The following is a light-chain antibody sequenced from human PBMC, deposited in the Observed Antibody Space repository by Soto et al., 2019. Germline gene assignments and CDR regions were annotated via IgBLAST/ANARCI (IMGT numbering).Light chain of an antibody. V-gene: IGKV3-20*01. CDR3: QQYGSSLWT. Sequence: EIGLTQSPGTLSLSPGERDTLSCRASQSVSSSYLAWYQQKPGQAPRLLIYGASSRATGIPDRFSGSGSGTDFTLTISRLEPEDFGVYYCQQYGSSLWTFGQGTKVEIK. CDR1: QSVSSSY. J-gene: IGKJ1*01. CDR2: GAS.